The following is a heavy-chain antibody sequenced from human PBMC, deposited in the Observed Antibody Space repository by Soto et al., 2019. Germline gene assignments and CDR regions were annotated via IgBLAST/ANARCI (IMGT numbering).Heavy chain of an antibody. CDR2: INHSGST. CDR3: ARARRITIFGVVKNNWFDP. CDR1: GGSFSGYY. Sequence: QVQLQQWGAGLLKPSETLSLTCAVYGGSFSGYYWSWIRQPPGKGLAWIGEINHSGSTNYNPSHKSRVTISVYASKNQFSLKLSSASAADTAVYYCARARRITIFGVVKNNWFDPWGQGTLVTVSS. J-gene: IGHJ5*02. D-gene: IGHD3-3*01. V-gene: IGHV4-34*01.